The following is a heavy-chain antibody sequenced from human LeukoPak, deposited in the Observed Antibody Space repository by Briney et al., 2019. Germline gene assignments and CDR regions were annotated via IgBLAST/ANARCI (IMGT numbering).Heavy chain of an antibody. D-gene: IGHD3-3*01. CDR2: ISGSGGST. CDR1: GFTFSSYA. CDR3: AREIRFLEWLLPCYYYGMDV. V-gene: IGHV3-23*01. J-gene: IGHJ6*02. Sequence: GGSLRLSCAASGFTFSSYAMSWVRQAPGKGLEWVSAISGSGGSTYYADSVKGRFTISRDNSKNTLYLQMNSLRAEDTAVYYCAREIRFLEWLLPCYYYGMDVWGQGTTVTVSS.